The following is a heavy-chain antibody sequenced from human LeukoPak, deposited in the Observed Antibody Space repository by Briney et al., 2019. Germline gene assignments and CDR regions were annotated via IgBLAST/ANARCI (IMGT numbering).Heavy chain of an antibody. Sequence: PSETLSLTCTVSGGSISSYYWNWIRQPAGKGLEWIGRIYNSEKINYNPSLKSRVTMSVDTSKNLFSLKLSSVTAADTAVYYCAREPGDFWSAYLDYWGQGTLVPVSS. V-gene: IGHV4-4*07. D-gene: IGHD3-3*01. CDR1: GGSISSYY. CDR3: AREPGDFWSAYLDY. CDR2: IYNSEKI. J-gene: IGHJ4*02.